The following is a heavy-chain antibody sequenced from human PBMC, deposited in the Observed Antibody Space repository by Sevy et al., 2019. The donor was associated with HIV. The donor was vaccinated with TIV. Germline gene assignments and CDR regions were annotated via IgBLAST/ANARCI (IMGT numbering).Heavy chain of an antibody. CDR3: ARDCNSATCLWGLDV. V-gene: IGHV3-7*03. D-gene: IGHD1-26*01. Sequence: GGSLRLSCAASGFTFSHYWMTWVRQAPGKGPEWVANIKGDGSGKNYVDSVRGRFTISRDNAKNSLYLQMNSLRGEDTALYHCARDCNSATCLWGLDVWGQGTTVTISS. CDR2: IKGDGSGK. CDR1: GFTFSHYW. J-gene: IGHJ6*02.